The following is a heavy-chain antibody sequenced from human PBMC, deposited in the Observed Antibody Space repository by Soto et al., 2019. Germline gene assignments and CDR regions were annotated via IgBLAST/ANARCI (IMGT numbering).Heavy chain of an antibody. V-gene: IGHV5-10-1*01. J-gene: IGHJ4*02. D-gene: IGHD3-22*01. CDR2: IDPSDSQT. Sequence: GESLKISGKGSGYSFAGYWITWVRQKPGKGLEWMGRIDPSDSQTYYSPSFRGHVTISATKSITTVFLQWSSLRASDTAMYYCARQIYDSDTGPNFQYYFDSWGQGTPVTVSS. CDR1: GYSFAGYW. CDR3: ARQIYDSDTGPNFQYYFDS.